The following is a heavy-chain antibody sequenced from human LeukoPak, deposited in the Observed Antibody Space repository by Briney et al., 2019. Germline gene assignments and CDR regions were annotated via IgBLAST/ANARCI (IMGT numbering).Heavy chain of an antibody. CDR2: ISSSSSTI. Sequence: GGSLRLSCAASGFTFSSYSMNWVRQAPGKGLEWVSYISSSSSTIYYADSVKGRFTISRDNAKNSLYLQMNSLRVEDTAVYYCARGDGTSSGLYFHYWGQGTLVTVSS. CDR3: ARGDGTSSGLYFHY. CDR1: GFTFSSYS. D-gene: IGHD6-6*01. J-gene: IGHJ4*02. V-gene: IGHV3-48*01.